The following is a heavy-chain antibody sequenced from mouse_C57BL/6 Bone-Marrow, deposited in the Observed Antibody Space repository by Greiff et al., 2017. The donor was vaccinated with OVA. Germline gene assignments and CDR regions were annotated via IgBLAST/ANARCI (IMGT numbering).Heavy chain of an antibody. D-gene: IGHD1-1*01. V-gene: IGHV1-72*01. J-gene: IGHJ4*01. CDR1: GYTFPSYW. CDR3: ARGGEFITTVVPDDYAMDY. CDR2: IYPNSGGS. Sequence: QVQLQQPGAELVKPGASVKLSCKASGYTFPSYWMHWVKPRPGRGLEWVGRIYPNSGGSKYHEQFNSKATLTVDQPSSTAYMEQSSLTSEDSAVYYCARGGEFITTVVPDDYAMDYWGQGTSVTVSS.